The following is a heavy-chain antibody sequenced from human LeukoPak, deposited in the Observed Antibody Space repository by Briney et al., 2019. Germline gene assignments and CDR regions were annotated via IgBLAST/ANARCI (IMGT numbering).Heavy chain of an antibody. J-gene: IGHJ5*02. CDR3: ARAPGGYCSSTSCSYWGFDP. Sequence: SETLSLTCTVSGGSISSYYWSWIRQPPGKGLEWIGYIYTSGSTSYNPSLKSRVTISVDTSRNQFSLKLSSVTAADTAVYYCARAPGGYCSSTSCSYWGFDPWGQGTLVTVSS. CDR1: GGSISSYY. CDR2: IYTSGST. V-gene: IGHV4-4*09. D-gene: IGHD2-2*01.